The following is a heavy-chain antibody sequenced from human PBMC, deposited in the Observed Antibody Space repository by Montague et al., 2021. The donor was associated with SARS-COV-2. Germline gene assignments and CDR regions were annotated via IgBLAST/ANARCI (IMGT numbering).Heavy chain of an antibody. Sequence: TLSLTCTVSGGSISSGGYYWSWIRQHPGKGLEWIGYIYYSGSTYYNPSLKSRVTISVDTSKNQFSLKLSSVTAADTAVYYCAREPEYTITIFGVVSRYGMDVWGQGTTVTVSS. D-gene: IGHD3-3*01. CDR2: IYYSGST. CDR3: AREPEYTITIFGVVSRYGMDV. V-gene: IGHV4-31*03. J-gene: IGHJ6*02. CDR1: GGSISSGGYY.